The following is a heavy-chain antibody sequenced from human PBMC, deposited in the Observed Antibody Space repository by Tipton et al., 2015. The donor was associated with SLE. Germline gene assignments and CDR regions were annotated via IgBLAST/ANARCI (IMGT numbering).Heavy chain of an antibody. V-gene: IGHV4-4*08. D-gene: IGHD1-26*01. CDR2: IYSGGST. CDR1: GASINSNF. Sequence: LRLSCTVSGASINSNFWSWIRQSPGKGLEWIGYIYSGGSTKYNPYFESRVTMSIDTSKNQFSLKVTSVTAADTAVYYCARDSRSGSYYYFDYWGQGTLVTVSS. CDR3: ARDSRSGSYYYFDY. J-gene: IGHJ4*02.